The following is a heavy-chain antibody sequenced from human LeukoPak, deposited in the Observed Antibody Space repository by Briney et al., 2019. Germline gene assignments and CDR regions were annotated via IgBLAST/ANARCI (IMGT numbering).Heavy chain of an antibody. CDR2: ISGYNGNT. J-gene: IGHJ3*02. V-gene: IGHV1-18*01. Sequence: GASVKVSCKASGYIFSRNGITWVRQAPGQGLEWMGWISGYNGNTVYAQMFRDRVTMTTDTSTNTAYMDLRSLRSDDTAVYYCARDRGPEDDAFDIWGQGTMVTVSS. CDR1: GYIFSRNG. D-gene: IGHD6-25*01. CDR3: ARDRGPEDDAFDI.